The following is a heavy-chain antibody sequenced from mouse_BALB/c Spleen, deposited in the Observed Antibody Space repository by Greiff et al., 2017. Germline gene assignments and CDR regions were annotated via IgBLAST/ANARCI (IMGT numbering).Heavy chain of an antibody. D-gene: IGHD2-14*01. Sequence: EVQLQQSGPSLVKPSQTLSLTCTVTGYSITSDYAWNWIRQFPGNKLEWMGYISYSGSTSYNPSLKSRISITRDTSKNQFFLQLNSVTTEDTATYYCARVRREDWFAYWGQGTLVTVSA. J-gene: IGHJ3*01. V-gene: IGHV3-2*02. CDR2: ISYSGST. CDR1: GYSITSDYA. CDR3: ARVRREDWFAY.